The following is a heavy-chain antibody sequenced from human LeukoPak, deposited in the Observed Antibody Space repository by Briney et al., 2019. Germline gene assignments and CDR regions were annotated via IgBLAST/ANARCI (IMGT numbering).Heavy chain of an antibody. J-gene: IGHJ4*02. CDR1: GGTFSSYA. D-gene: IGHD6-13*01. CDR2: IILIFGTA. Sequence: SVKVSCKASGGTFSSYAISWVRQAPGQGLEWMGGIILIFGTANYAQKFLGRVTITADESTSTAYMELSSLRSEDTAVYYCARSKSSSWYLFDYWGQGTLVTVSS. CDR3: ARSKSSSWYLFDY. V-gene: IGHV1-69*13.